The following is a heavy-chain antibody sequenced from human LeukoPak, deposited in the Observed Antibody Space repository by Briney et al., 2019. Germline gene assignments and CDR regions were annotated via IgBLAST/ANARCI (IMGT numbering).Heavy chain of an antibody. CDR2: ISGSGGST. CDR3: AKDERYVDWLQLPYFDY. D-gene: IGHD3-9*01. Sequence: GGSLRPSCAASAFTFSSYAMSSVRQAPGKGLECVSAISGSGGSTYYADSVEGRFTISRDNSKNTLYLQMNRLRAEDTAVYYCAKDERYVDWLQLPYFDYWGQGTLVTVSS. CDR1: AFTFSSYA. V-gene: IGHV3-23*01. J-gene: IGHJ4*02.